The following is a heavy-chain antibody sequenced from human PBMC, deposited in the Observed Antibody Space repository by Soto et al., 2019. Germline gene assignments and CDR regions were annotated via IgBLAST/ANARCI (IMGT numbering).Heavy chain of an antibody. CDR3: ARRDSSGWSGVFDI. CDR1: GYTFTTYW. CDR2: IDPGDSYT. J-gene: IGHJ3*02. Sequence: PGESLKISCNGSGYTFTTYWISWVRQMPGKGLEWMGNIDPGDSYTNYSPSFQGHVSISADESISTAYLQWSSLKASDTAMYYCARRDSSGWSGVFDIWGQGTMVTVSS. V-gene: IGHV5-10-1*01. D-gene: IGHD6-19*01.